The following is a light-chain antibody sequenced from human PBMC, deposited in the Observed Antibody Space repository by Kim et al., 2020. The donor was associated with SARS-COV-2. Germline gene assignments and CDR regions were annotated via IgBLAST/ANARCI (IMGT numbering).Light chain of an antibody. J-gene: IGKJ2*01. Sequence: SPGERATLSCRTSQSVCSHCLAWYQQRPGQAPTLLIYSVSDRATGIPDRCSGSGSGTDFTLTISRLEPEDFAVYYCQQYSIEPPYTFGQGTKLEI. V-gene: IGKV3-20*01. CDR3: QQYSIEPPYT. CDR2: SVS. CDR1: QSVCSHC.